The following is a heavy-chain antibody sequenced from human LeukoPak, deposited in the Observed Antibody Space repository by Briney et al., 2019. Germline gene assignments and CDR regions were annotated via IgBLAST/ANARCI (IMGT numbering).Heavy chain of an antibody. CDR1: GFSFADYD. CDR3: AKALEYSSSSPIDY. D-gene: IGHD6-6*01. Sequence: GGSLRLSCAASGFSFADYDMSWVRQAPGKGLEWISGINGNGRSTGYADSVKGRFTISRDNSKNTLYLQMNSLRAEDTAVYYRAKALEYSSSSPIDYWGQGTLVTVSS. J-gene: IGHJ4*02. V-gene: IGHV3-20*04. CDR2: INGNGRST.